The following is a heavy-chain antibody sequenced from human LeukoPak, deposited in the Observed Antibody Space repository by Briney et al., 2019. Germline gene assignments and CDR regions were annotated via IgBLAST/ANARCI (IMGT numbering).Heavy chain of an antibody. Sequence: SETLSLTCTVSGGSISSGGYYWSWIRQHPGKGLEWIGYIYYSGSTYYNPSLKSRVTISVDTSKNQFSLKLSSVTAADTAVYYCARCTRYTDAFDIWGQGTMVTVSS. J-gene: IGHJ3*02. V-gene: IGHV4-31*03. CDR3: ARCTRYTDAFDI. D-gene: IGHD2-2*01. CDR1: GGSISSGGYY. CDR2: IYYSGST.